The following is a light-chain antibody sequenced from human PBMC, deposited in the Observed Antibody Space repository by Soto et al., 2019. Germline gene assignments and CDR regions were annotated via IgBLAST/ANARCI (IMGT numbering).Light chain of an antibody. V-gene: IGLV4-69*01. Sequence: QSVLTQSPSASASLGASVKLTYTLSSGHSNYAIAWHQQQPEKGPRYLMKLNRDGGHSKGDVIPNRFSGSSSGAERYLTISILQSEEAADYSFQTWGTGIVIFGGGTKVTVL. CDR3: QTWGTGIVI. J-gene: IGLJ2*01. CDR1: SGHSNYA. CDR2: LNRDGGH.